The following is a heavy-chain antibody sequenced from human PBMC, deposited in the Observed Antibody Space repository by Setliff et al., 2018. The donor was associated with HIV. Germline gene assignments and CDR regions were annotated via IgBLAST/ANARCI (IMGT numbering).Heavy chain of an antibody. CDR3: ARSQGIVPAAPLWY. D-gene: IGHD2-2*01. J-gene: IGHJ4*02. CDR1: GYTFTRHY. Sequence: ASVKVSCKASGYTFTRHYLHWVRLAPGQGLEWMGWINPNSGGTNYAQKFQGWVTMTRDTSISTAYMELSRLRSDDTAVYYCARSQGIVPAAPLWYWGQGTLVTVSS. V-gene: IGHV1-2*04. CDR2: INPNSGGT.